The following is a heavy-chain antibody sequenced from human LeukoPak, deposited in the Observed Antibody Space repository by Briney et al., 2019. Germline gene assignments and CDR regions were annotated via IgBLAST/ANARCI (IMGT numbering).Heavy chain of an antibody. CDR3: AAPVYCGGDCYSLDY. D-gene: IGHD2-21*02. CDR1: GYSISSGYY. V-gene: IGHV4-38-2*02. CDR2: IYYSWST. Sequence: SETLSLTCTVSGYSISSGYYWGWIRQPPGKGLEWIGSIYYSWSTYYNPSLKSRVTISVDTSKNQFSLKLSSVTAADTAVYYCAAPVYCGGDCYSLDYWGQGTLVTVSS. J-gene: IGHJ4*02.